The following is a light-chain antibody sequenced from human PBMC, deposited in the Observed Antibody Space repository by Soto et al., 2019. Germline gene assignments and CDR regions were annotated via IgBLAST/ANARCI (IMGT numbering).Light chain of an antibody. J-gene: IGKJ1*01. CDR3: QQYHSSPRT. CDR1: QSLTSRY. Sequence: EIVLTQSPGTLSLSPWERATLSCRASQSLTSRYLAWYRQKPGQAPRLLIYGTSSRATGIPDRFSGSGSGTDFTLTISRLEPEDFAVYYCQQYHSSPRTFGQGTKVDIK. CDR2: GTS. V-gene: IGKV3-20*01.